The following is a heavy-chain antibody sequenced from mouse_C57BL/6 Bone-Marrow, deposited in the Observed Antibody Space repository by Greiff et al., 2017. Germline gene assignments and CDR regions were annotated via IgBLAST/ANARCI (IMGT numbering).Heavy chain of an antibody. Sequence: QVQLQQPGAELVKPGASVKLSCKASGYTFTSYWMHWVKQRPGQGLEWIGMIHPNTGSTNYNEKFKSKATLTVDKSSSTAYMQLSSLTSEDSAVYYCAREAYGSSYAGFAYWGQGTLVTVSA. CDR2: IHPNTGST. V-gene: IGHV1-64*01. D-gene: IGHD1-1*01. CDR1: GYTFTSYW. CDR3: AREAYGSSYAGFAY. J-gene: IGHJ3*01.